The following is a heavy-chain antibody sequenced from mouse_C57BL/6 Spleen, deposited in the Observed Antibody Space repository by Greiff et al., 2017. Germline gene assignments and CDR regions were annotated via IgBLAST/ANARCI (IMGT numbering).Heavy chain of an antibody. CDR1: GFTFNDLG. J-gene: IGHJ2*01. Sequence: VQGVASGGGFVKPGGSMKLSCAASGFTFNDLGMHWVRQAPEKGPEWVAYISSGSSSIYYADTVKGRFTISRDNARNTLYQQMPSLRSEDTAMYYCARHVATDYWGQGTTLSVSS. CDR3: ARHVATDY. V-gene: IGHV5-17*01. CDR2: ISSGSSSI. D-gene: IGHD1-1*01.